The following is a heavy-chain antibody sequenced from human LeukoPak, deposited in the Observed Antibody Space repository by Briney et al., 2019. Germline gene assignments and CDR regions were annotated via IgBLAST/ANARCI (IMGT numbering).Heavy chain of an antibody. CDR3: AKDLRSRYFDWPPLDY. CDR1: GFSVTNNY. D-gene: IGHD3-9*01. V-gene: IGHV3-53*05. CDR2: FYVGGAT. Sequence: PGGSLRLSCAVSGFSVTNNYMSWVRQAPGKGLEWVSDFYVGGATYYADSVKGRFTISRDNSKNTLYLQMNSLRAEDTAVYYCAKDLRSRYFDWPPLDYWGQGTLVAVSS. J-gene: IGHJ4*02.